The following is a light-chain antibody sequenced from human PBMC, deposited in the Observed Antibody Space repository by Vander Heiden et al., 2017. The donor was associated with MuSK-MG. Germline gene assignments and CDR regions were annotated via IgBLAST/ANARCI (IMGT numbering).Light chain of an antibody. V-gene: IGKV1-33*01. J-gene: IGKJ2*01. CDR2: DAS. Sequence: DIQMTQSPSSLSASVGDRVTITCQASQDISNYLNWYQQKPGKAPKLLIYDASNLETGVPSRFSGSGSGTDFTFTIRSLQPEAIATYYCQQDDNLPYTFGQGTKLEIK. CDR1: QDISNY. CDR3: QQDDNLPYT.